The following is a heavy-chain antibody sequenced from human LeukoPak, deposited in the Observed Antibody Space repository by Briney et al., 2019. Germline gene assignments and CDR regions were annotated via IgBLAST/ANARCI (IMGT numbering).Heavy chain of an antibody. Sequence: PGGSLRLSCAASGFTFSNYWMTWVRQDPGKGLEWVATIKQDGSQKYYVDSVKGRFTISRDNAKNSLYLQMNSLRAEDTAVYYCARVYGGSPTRNYYYYYYMDVWGKGTTVTVSS. D-gene: IGHD2-2*02. CDR2: IKQDGSQK. CDR1: GFTFSNYW. V-gene: IGHV3-7*01. CDR3: ARVYGGSPTRNYYYYYYMDV. J-gene: IGHJ6*03.